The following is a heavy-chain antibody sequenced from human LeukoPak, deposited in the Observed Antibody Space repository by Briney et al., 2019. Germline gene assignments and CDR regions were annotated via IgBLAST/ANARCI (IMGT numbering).Heavy chain of an antibody. CDR1: GYTVTGYY. D-gene: IGHD5-24*01. J-gene: IGHJ4*02. Sequence: ASVKVSCKASGYTVTGYYVHWVRQAPGQGLEWMGWINPNSGGTNYAQKFQGRVTMTRDTSISTAYMELSRLRSDDTAVYYCARAGGRWLQWPGGYWGQGTLVTVSS. V-gene: IGHV1-2*02. CDR3: ARAGGRWLQWPGGY. CDR2: INPNSGGT.